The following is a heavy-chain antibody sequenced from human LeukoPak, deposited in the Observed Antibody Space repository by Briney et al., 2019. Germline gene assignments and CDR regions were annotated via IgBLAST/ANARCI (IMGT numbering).Heavy chain of an antibody. J-gene: IGHJ5*02. V-gene: IGHV1-69*10. Sequence: ASVNVSCKASVGTFSSYAISSVRQAPGQGVEWVGGIIPILGIANYAQKFQGRVTITAHKSTSTAYMELSSLRSEDTAVYYCARDSIQYQLLFWFDPWGQGTLVTVSS. CDR2: IIPILGIA. CDR1: VGTFSSYA. CDR3: ARDSIQYQLLFWFDP. D-gene: IGHD2-2*01.